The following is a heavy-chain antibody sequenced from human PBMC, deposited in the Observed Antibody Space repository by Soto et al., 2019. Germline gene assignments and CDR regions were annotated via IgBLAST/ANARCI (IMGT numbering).Heavy chain of an antibody. CDR3: AGHNLGGAFDI. CDR2: IYPCDSDT. Sequence: GESLKISCKRSGYSFTSYWIGWVRQMPGKSLDWMGIIYPCDSDTRYSPSFQGQVTISAXXXIXXXYXQXXXLXASDTAMYYGAGHNLGGAFDIWGQGTRVTV. D-gene: IGHD3-16*01. J-gene: IGHJ3*02. V-gene: IGHV5-51*01. CDR1: GYSFTSYW.